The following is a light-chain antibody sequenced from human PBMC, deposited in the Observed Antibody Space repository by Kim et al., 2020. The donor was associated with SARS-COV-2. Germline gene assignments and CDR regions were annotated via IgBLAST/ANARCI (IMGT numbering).Light chain of an antibody. Sequence: ASVKLTCTQGSGHGSYAIACHQQQPEKGTRYLMKLNSDGSHSKGDGIPDRFSGSSSGAERYLTISSLPAEDEADYCCQTWGTGIRVFGGGTKLTVL. J-gene: IGLJ3*02. V-gene: IGLV4-69*01. CDR1: SGHGSYA. CDR3: QTWGTGIRV. CDR2: LNSDGSH.